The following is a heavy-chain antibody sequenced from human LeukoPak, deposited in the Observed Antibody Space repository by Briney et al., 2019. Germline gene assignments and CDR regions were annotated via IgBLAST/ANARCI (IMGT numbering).Heavy chain of an antibody. D-gene: IGHD3-16*01. CDR1: GGSISSGGYY. CDR2: IHHSGST. V-gene: IGHV4-31*02. Sequence: SETLSLTCTVSGGSISSGGYYWSWIRQHPGKGLEWIGYIHHSGSTYNNPSLQSRVTISVDTSKNQLSLKLNSVTAADTAVYYCARSYGYFDYWGQGTLVTVSS. CDR3: ARSYGYFDY. J-gene: IGHJ4*02.